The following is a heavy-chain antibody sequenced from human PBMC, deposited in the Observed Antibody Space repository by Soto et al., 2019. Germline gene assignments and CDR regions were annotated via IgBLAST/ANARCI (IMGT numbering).Heavy chain of an antibody. CDR2: ISSSGSTI. D-gene: IGHD2-2*02. CDR1: GFTFSDYY. Sequence: GGSLRLSCAASGFTFSDYYMSWIRQAPGKGLEWVSYISSSGSTIYYADSVKGRFTISRDNAKNSLCLQTNSLSAEDTAVYYCARARGVPAAIKSPAFEYYYMDVWGKGPTVTASS. V-gene: IGHV3-11*01. J-gene: IGHJ6*03. CDR3: ARARGVPAAIKSPAFEYYYMDV.